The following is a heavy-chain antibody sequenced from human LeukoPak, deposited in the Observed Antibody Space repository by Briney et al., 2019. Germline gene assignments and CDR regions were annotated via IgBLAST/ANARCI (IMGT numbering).Heavy chain of an antibody. CDR2: ISSSGSTI. CDR3: ARDLSLYCSGGSCYSLNY. D-gene: IGHD2-15*01. V-gene: IGHV3-48*04. CDR1: GFTFSSYS. Sequence: GGSLRLSCTASGFTFSSYSMNWVRQAPGKGLEWVSYISSSGSTIYYADSVKGRITISRDNAKNSLYLQMNGLRAEDTAVYYCARDLSLYCSGGSCYSLNYWGQGTLVTVSS. J-gene: IGHJ4*02.